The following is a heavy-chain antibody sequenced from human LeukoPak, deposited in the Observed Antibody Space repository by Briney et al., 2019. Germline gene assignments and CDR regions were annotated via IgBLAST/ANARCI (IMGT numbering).Heavy chain of an antibody. J-gene: IGHJ4*02. Sequence: PGGSLRLSCAASGFTFSSYGLYWVRQAPGKGLEWVALIWYDGSKKYYADSVKGRFTISRDTSKNTLYLQMNSLRGEDTAVYYCARDFGNYDSGSSYFDYWGQGTLVTVSS. CDR2: IWYDGSKK. CDR1: GFTFSSYG. V-gene: IGHV3-33*07. D-gene: IGHD3-10*01. CDR3: ARDFGNYDSGSSYFDY.